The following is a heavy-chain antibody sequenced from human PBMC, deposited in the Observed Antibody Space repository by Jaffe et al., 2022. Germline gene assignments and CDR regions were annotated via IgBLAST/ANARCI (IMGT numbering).Heavy chain of an antibody. Sequence: QVQLVQSGAEVKKPGASVKVSCKASGYTFTSYYMHWVRQAPGQGLEWMGIINPSGGSTSYAQKFQGRVTMTRDTSTSTVYMELSSLRSEDTAVYYCARDALRILNSSSWYLPPNYYYYYMDVWGKGTTVTVSS. CDR2: INPSGGST. CDR3: ARDALRILNSSSWYLPPNYYYYYMDV. V-gene: IGHV1-46*01. D-gene: IGHD6-13*01. CDR1: GYTFTSYY. J-gene: IGHJ6*03.